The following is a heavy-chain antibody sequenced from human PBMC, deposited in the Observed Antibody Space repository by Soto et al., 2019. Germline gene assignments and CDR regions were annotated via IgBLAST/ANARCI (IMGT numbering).Heavy chain of an antibody. CDR3: VHCRSSNTWSYWFDP. D-gene: IGHD2-2*01. V-gene: IGHV2-5*02. J-gene: IGHJ5*02. CDR1: GVSFSTRGVA. CDR2: IYWDDDE. Sequence: QITLKESGPTLVKPTQTLTLTCTFSGVSFSTRGVAVGWVRQPPGKALEWLALIYWDDDERYSPSLRSRLTIXXDXPIXQVVLTMTNVDPVYTATYYSVHCRSSNTWSYWFDPWGQGTLVTVSS.